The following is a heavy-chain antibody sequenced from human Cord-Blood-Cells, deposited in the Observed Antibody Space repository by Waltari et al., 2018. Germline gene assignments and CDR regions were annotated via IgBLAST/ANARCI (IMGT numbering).Heavy chain of an antibody. CDR3: ARDEVQYDILTGYYGYDAFDI. CDR1: GFTFSSYW. J-gene: IGHJ3*02. D-gene: IGHD3-9*01. CDR2: INREGSST. V-gene: IGHV3-74*01. Sequence: EVQLVESGGGLVQPGGSLRLSCAASGFTFSSYWMHWVRQAPGKGLVWVLRINREGSSTSYADAVKGRLTNSRDNAKNTLYLQMNSLRAEDTAVYYCARDEVQYDILTGYYGYDAFDIWGQGTMVTVSS.